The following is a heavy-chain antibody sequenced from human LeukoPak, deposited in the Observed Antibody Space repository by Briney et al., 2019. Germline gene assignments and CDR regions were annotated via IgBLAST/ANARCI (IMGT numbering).Heavy chain of an antibody. V-gene: IGHV1-69*01. CDR3: ARDIVVVPAVNFAFDI. CDR1: GGTFSSYA. Sequence: SVKVSCKASGGTFSSYAIGWVRQAPGQGLEWMGGIIPIFGTANYAQKFQGRVTITADESTSTAYMELSSLRSEDTAVYYCARDIVVVPAVNFAFDIWGQGTMVTVSS. D-gene: IGHD2-2*01. CDR2: IIPIFGTA. J-gene: IGHJ3*02.